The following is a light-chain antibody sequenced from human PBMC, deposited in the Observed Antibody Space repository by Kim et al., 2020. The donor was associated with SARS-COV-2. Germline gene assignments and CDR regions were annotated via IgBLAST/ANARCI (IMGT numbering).Light chain of an antibody. CDR3: QSYDSSNWV. CDR1: SSNIGSNT. Sequence: GQRVTISCSGSSSNIGSNTVNWYQQLPGTAPKLLIYSNNQRPSGVPDRFSGSIDSSSNSASLTISGLKTEDEADYYCQSYDSSNWVFGGGTQLTVL. J-gene: IGLJ3*02. V-gene: IGLV1-44*01. CDR2: SNN.